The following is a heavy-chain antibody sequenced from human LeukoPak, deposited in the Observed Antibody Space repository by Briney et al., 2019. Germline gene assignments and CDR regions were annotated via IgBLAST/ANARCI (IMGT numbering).Heavy chain of an antibody. Sequence: ASVKVSCKASGYIFADYYIHWVRQAPGQGLEWMGWIKPNSGGTRSAQKFQGRVTMTGDTSISTAYMELSSLRYDDTAVYYCATNILVRDIINWFDPWGQGTLVTVSS. D-gene: IGHD3-10*01. J-gene: IGHJ5*02. CDR1: GYIFADYY. CDR3: ATNILVRDIINWFDP. CDR2: IKPNSGGT. V-gene: IGHV1-2*02.